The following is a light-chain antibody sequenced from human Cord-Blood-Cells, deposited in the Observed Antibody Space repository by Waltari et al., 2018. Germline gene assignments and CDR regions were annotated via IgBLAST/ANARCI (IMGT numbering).Light chain of an antibody. J-gene: IGLJ3*02. CDR3: CSYAGSSTWV. V-gene: IGLV2-23*01. CDR2: EGS. CDR1: SSDVGSYNL. Sequence: QSALTQPASVSGSPGQSITISCTGTSSDVGSYNLFAWYQQHPAKAPNLMIYEGSKRPSGVSNRFSGSKSGNTASLTISGLQAEDEADYYCCSYAGSSTWVFGGGTKLTVL.